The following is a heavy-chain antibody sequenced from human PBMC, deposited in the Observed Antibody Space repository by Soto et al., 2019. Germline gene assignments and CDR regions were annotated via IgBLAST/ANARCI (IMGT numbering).Heavy chain of an antibody. CDR1: GGSITSSNYH. CDR2: IYYSGNT. CDR3: SRLTNARPGDD. V-gene: IGHV4-39*01. Sequence: QVQLQESGPGLVKPSEALSLTCTVSGGSITSSNYHWGRSRQPPGKGLEWIGTIYYSGNTYYNPSLKSRVTMSMDASKNQFSLTLSSVAVADTAVYYCSRLTNARPGDDWGQGTLVTVSS. D-gene: IGHD2-2*01. J-gene: IGHJ4*02.